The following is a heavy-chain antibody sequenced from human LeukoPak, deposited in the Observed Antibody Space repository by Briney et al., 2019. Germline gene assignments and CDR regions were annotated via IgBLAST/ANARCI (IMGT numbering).Heavy chain of an antibody. D-gene: IGHD5-12*01. CDR3: CLPRGYDYGYDY. V-gene: IGHV3-7*01. Sequence: GALRLSCAASGFTFSSYWMSWVRQAPGKGLEWVANTKQDGSEKYYVDSVKGRFTISRDNAKNSLYLQMNSLRAEDTAVYYCCLPRGYDYGYDYWGQGTLVTVSS. J-gene: IGHJ4*02. CDR2: TKQDGSEK. CDR1: GFTFSSYW.